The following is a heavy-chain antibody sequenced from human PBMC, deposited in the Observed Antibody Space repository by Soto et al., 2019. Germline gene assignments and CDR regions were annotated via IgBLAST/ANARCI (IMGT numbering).Heavy chain of an antibody. CDR3: ARRSSGWYFDY. J-gene: IGHJ4*02. CDR2: ISGSGDST. CDR1: GFTFSSYA. Sequence: EVQLLESGGGLVQPGGSLRLSCAASGFTFSSYAMNWVRQAPGKGLEWVSVISGSGDSTYYADSVKGRFTISRDNSKNTLYLQMSSVRAEDTAFYYCARRSSGWYFDYWGQGTLVTVSS. V-gene: IGHV3-23*01. D-gene: IGHD6-19*01.